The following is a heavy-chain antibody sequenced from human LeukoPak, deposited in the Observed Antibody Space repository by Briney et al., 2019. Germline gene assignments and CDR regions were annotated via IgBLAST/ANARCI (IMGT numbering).Heavy chain of an antibody. CDR1: GFTFSDYY. Sequence: GGSLRLSCAASGFTFSDYYMSWVRQAPGKGLEWVSSISSSSSYIYYADSVKGRFTISRDNAKNSLYLQMNSLRAEDTAVYYCASMVVPAPGDYWGQGTLVTVSS. D-gene: IGHD2-2*01. CDR3: ASMVVPAPGDY. V-gene: IGHV3-21*01. CDR2: ISSSSSYI. J-gene: IGHJ4*02.